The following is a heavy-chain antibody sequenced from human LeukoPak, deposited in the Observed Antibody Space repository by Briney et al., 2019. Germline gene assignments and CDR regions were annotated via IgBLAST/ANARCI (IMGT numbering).Heavy chain of an antibody. CDR2: ISYDGSNK. D-gene: IGHD3-22*01. CDR3: ARKRDYYDSSGYGAFDI. J-gene: IGHJ3*02. CDR1: GFTFSSYA. Sequence: PGRSLRLSCAASGFTFSSYAMHWVRQAPGKGLEWVAVISYDGSNKYYADSVKGRFTISRDNSKNTLYLQMNSLRAEDTAVYYCARKRDYYDSSGYGAFDIWGQGTMVTVSS. V-gene: IGHV3-30*04.